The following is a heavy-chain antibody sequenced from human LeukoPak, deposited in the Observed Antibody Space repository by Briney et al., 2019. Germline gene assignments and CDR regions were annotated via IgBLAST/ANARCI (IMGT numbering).Heavy chain of an antibody. Sequence: GRSLRLSCAASGFIFSSYAMHWVRQAPGKGLEWVGRIKSKTDGGTTDYAAPVKGRFTISRDDSKNTLYLQMNSLKTEDTAVYYCTTDLAQLWWPSSAYNWFDPWGQGTLVTVSP. V-gene: IGHV3-15*01. D-gene: IGHD2-21*01. CDR3: TTDLAQLWWPSSAYNWFDP. CDR2: IKSKTDGGTT. CDR1: GFIFSSYA. J-gene: IGHJ5*02.